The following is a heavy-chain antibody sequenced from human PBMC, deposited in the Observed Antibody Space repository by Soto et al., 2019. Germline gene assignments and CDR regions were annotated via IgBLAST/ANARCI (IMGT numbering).Heavy chain of an antibody. CDR3: ARDLRYFDWLLGEDYYYGMDV. V-gene: IGHV1-3*01. Sequence: ASVKVSCKASGYTFTSYAMHWVRQATGQRLEWMGWINAGNGHTKFSQKFQGRVTITRDTSASTAYMELSSLRSEDTAVYYCARDLRYFDWLLGEDYYYGMDVWGQGTTVTVSS. CDR2: INAGNGHT. D-gene: IGHD3-9*01. CDR1: GYTFTSYA. J-gene: IGHJ6*02.